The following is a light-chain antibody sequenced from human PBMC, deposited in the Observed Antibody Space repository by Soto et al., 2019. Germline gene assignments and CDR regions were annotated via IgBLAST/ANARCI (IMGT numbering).Light chain of an antibody. J-gene: IGKJ1*01. CDR2: GAS. CDR1: QSVSSSY. CDR3: QQYGSSPWT. V-gene: IGKV3-20*01. Sequence: EIVLTQSPGTLSLSAGERATLSCRASQSVSSSYLAWYQQKPGAATLLLLYGASSRSDGIPDRFSGSGSATDFTLPIISREPADVSVYYCQQYGSSPWTFGQGTKVEIK.